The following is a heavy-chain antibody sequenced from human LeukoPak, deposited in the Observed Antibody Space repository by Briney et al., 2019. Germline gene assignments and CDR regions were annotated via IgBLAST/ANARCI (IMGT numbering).Heavy chain of an antibody. CDR3: ARDLKIGYNSGWYSFDF. CDR2: IYYSGTT. Sequence: SETLSLTCTVSGGSISPYYWGWIRQPPGKGLEWIGYIYYSGTTNYNPSLKRRATISVDTSKNQFSLKVISVTAADTAVYYCARDLKIGYNSGWYSFDFWGQGILVTVSS. D-gene: IGHD6-19*01. V-gene: IGHV4-59*01. J-gene: IGHJ4*02. CDR1: GGSISPYY.